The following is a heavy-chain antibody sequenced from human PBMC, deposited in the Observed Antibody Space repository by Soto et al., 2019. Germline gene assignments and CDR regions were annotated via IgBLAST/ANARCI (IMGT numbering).Heavy chain of an antibody. J-gene: IGHJ5*02. CDR1: GFTFSSYA. D-gene: IGHD3-10*01. CDR3: ANKFFSGSGSYRGWFDT. CDR2: ISGSGDIT. V-gene: IGHV3-23*01. Sequence: GGSLRLSCAASGFTFSSYAMNWVRQAPGKGLEGVSIISGSGDITYYADSVNGRFTISRDNTKNTLYLQMNSLRAEDTAVYYCANKFFSGSGSYRGWFDTWGQGTLVTVSS.